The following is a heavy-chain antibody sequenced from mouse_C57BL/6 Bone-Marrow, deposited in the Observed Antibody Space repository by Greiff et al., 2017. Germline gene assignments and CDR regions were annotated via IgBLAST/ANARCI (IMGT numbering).Heavy chain of an antibody. D-gene: IGHD4-1*01. CDR3: ARRFAANLDFYYAMDY. V-gene: IGHV5-17*01. Sequence: EVMLVESGGGLVKPGGSLKLSCAASGFTFSDYGMHWVRQAPEKGLEWVAYISSGSSTIYYADTVKGRFTISSDNAKNTLFLQMTSLRSEDTAMYYCARRFAANLDFYYAMDYWGQGTSVTVSS. CDR2: ISSGSSTI. CDR1: GFTFSDYG. J-gene: IGHJ4*01.